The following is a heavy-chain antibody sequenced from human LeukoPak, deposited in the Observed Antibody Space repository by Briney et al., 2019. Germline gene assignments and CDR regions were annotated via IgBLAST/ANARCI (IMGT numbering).Heavy chain of an antibody. V-gene: IGHV3-30*02. CDR2: IRYAGSNK. CDR3: ATGYSSGWYGRLDY. D-gene: IGHD6-19*01. Sequence: QVQLVESGGGVVQPGGSLRLSCAASGSTFSSYGMHWVRQAPGKGLEWVAFIRYAGSNKYYADSVKARFTLSRDNSKNTMYLQKNTLRAEDTAVYYCATGYSSGWYGRLDYWGQGTLVTVSS. J-gene: IGHJ4*02. CDR1: GSTFSSYG.